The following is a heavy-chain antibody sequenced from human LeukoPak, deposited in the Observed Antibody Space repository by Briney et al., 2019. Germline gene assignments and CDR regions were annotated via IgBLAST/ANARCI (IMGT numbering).Heavy chain of an antibody. CDR1: GYTFTSSY. J-gene: IGHJ6*03. CDR2: ISPSGGST. Sequence: ASVKVSCKASGYTFTSSYMHWVRQAPGQGLEWMGIISPSGGSTSYAQKFQGRVTMTRDTSTSTFYMELSGLRSEDTAVYYCARDGDSGSTDYYYYMDVWGKGTTVTISS. CDR3: ARDGDSGSTDYYYYMDV. V-gene: IGHV1-46*01. D-gene: IGHD6-19*01.